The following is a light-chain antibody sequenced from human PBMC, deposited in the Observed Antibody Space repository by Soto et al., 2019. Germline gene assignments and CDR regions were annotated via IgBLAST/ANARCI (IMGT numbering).Light chain of an antibody. J-gene: IGKJ1*01. CDR3: QQSYSNPRT. CDR2: KAS. Sequence: DVHMTQSPSTLSASVGYRFTITCRASQTISSWLAWYQQKPGKAPKLLIYKASTLKSGVPSRFRGSGSGTEFTLTISSLQPEDFATYYCQQSYSNPRTFGQGTKVDIK. V-gene: IGKV1-5*03. CDR1: QTISSW.